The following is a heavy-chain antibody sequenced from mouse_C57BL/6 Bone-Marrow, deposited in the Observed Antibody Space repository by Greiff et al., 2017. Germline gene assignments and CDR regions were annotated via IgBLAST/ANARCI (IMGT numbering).Heavy chain of an antibody. Sequence: QVHVKQSGAELARPGASVKLSCKASGYTFTSYGISWVKQRTGQGLEWIGEIYPRSGNTYYNEKFKGKATLTADKSSSTAYMELRSLTSEDSAVYFCARNYYGSSYPYYCDYWGQGTTLTVSS. CDR2: IYPRSGNT. CDR3: ARNYYGSSYPYYCDY. CDR1: GYTFTSYG. V-gene: IGHV1-81*01. D-gene: IGHD1-1*01. J-gene: IGHJ2*01.